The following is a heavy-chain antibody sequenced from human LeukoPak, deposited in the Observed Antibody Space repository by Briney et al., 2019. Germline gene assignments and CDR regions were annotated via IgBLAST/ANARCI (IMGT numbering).Heavy chain of an antibody. Sequence: PGGSLRLSCAASGFTFSSYSMNWVRQAPGKGLEWVSYISSSSSTIYYADSVKGRFTISRDNAKNSLYLQMNSLRAEDTAVYYCAKDVPTVLYYYDSSGYSDWGQGTLVTVSS. V-gene: IGHV3-48*01. CDR1: GFTFSSYS. D-gene: IGHD3-22*01. J-gene: IGHJ4*02. CDR2: ISSSSSTI. CDR3: AKDVPTVLYYYDSSGYSD.